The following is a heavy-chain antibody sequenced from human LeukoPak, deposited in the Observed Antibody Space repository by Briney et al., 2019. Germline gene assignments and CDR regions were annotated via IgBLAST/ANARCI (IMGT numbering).Heavy chain of an antibody. CDR2: INQDGSDK. J-gene: IGHJ6*03. CDR1: GLTFSIHW. CDR3: ARVPGRRYYYGSGSYYNVQAYYYMDV. D-gene: IGHD3-10*01. V-gene: IGHV3-7*01. Sequence: GGSLRLSCAASGLTFSIHWMNWVRQAPGKGLECVANINQDGSDKYYVDSVKGRFTISRDNAKNSLYLQMNSLRAEDTAVYYCARVPGRRYYYGSGSYYNVQAYYYMDVWGKGTTVTVSS.